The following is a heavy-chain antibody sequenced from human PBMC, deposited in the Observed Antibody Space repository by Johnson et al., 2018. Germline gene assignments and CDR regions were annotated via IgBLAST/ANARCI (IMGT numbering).Heavy chain of an antibody. D-gene: IGHD4-17*01. CDR1: GFSFSRYS. CDR2: ISSTSTPI. J-gene: IGHJ5*02. CDR3: ARDAGPTVTTYLDWFDP. Sequence: VQLVQSGGGLVQPGGSLRLSCAASGFSFSRYSMNWVRQAPGKGLEWISYISSTSTPIYYADSMKGRFTISRDNAKNSLYLQMNSLRDEDTAVYYCARDAGPTVTTYLDWFDPWGQGTLVTVSS. V-gene: IGHV3-48*02.